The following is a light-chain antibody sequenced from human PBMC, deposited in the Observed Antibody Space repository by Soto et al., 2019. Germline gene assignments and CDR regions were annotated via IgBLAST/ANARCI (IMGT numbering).Light chain of an antibody. CDR2: KAS. Sequence: DIQMTQSPSTLSASVGDRVTITCRASQSISSWLAWYQQKPGKVPKFLIYKASSLESGVPSRFSGSGSGTEFTLTISSLQPDDFATYFCQQHNSYPVTFGGGTKVEIK. CDR3: QQHNSYPVT. V-gene: IGKV1-5*03. CDR1: QSISSW. J-gene: IGKJ4*01.